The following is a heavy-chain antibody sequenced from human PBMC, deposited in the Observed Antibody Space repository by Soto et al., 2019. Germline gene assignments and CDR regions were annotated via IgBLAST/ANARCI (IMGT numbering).Heavy chain of an antibody. CDR2: IKQDGSEE. CDR3: ARASRDDFLDY. D-gene: IGHD2-21*02. J-gene: IGHJ4*02. CDR1: GFTFSSYW. V-gene: IGHV3-7*04. Sequence: VQLVESGGDLVQPGGTLRLSCAASGFTFSSYWMSWVRQAPAKGLEWVANIKQDGSEEYYVDSVKGRFTISRDNAKNSLYLQMNSLRAEDTAVYYCARASRDDFLDYWGQGTLVTVSS.